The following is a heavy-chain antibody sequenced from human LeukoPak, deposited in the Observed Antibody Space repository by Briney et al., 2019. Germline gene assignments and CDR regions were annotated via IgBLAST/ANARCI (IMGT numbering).Heavy chain of an antibody. CDR1: GGSISSGDCY. J-gene: IGHJ4*02. Sequence: SETLSLTCTVSGGSISSGDCYWSWIRQPPGKGLEWIGYIYYSGSTYYNPSLKSRVMISVDRSKNQFSLKLSSVTAADTAVYYCARVLAAAGTQFDYWGQGTLVTVSS. V-gene: IGHV4-30-4*01. CDR3: ARVLAAAGTQFDY. CDR2: IYYSGST. D-gene: IGHD6-13*01.